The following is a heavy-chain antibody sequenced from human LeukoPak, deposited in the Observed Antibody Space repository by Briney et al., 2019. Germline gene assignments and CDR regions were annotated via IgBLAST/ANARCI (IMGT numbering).Heavy chain of an antibody. V-gene: IGHV3-7*01. CDR2: IKQDGSEK. Sequence: GGSLRLSCAASGFTFSTYVMTWVRQAPGKGLEWVANIKQDGSEKYYVDSVKGRFTISRDNAKNSLYLQMNSLRAEDTAVYYCARWAGGHYDYWGQGTLVTVSS. CDR1: GFTFSTYV. CDR3: ARWAGGHYDY. J-gene: IGHJ4*02. D-gene: IGHD1-26*01.